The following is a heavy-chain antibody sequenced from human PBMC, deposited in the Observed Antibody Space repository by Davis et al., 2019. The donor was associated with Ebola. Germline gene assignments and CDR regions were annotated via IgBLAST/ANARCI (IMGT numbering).Heavy chain of an antibody. D-gene: IGHD5-24*01. CDR3: AKGWLKGGFAY. CDR1: GDSVSMNSAG. V-gene: IGHV6-1*01. CDR2: TGFSSNWYT. J-gene: IGHJ4*02. Sequence: PSETLSLTCAISGDSVSMNSAGWNWIRQSPSRGLEWLGRTGFSSNWYTDYVTSVKGRIIITADAPKNQFSLQLNSVTPDDTAVYYCAKGWLKGGFAYWGQGVRVTVSS.